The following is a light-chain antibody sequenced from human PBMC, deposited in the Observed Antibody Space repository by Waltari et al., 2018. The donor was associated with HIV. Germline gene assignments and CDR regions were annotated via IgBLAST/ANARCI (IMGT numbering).Light chain of an antibody. Sequence: DIQMSQSPSSLSASVGDRVTTTCRASQCIGNFLAWYQQKPGGALKLLLTAASTLETGVPSRFSGSASGTAFTLTINSLQPEDFGTYYCQQYFDVPVTFGQGTKVEIK. J-gene: IGKJ1*01. CDR1: QCIGNF. V-gene: IGKV1-NL1*01. CDR3: QQYFDVPVT. CDR2: AAS.